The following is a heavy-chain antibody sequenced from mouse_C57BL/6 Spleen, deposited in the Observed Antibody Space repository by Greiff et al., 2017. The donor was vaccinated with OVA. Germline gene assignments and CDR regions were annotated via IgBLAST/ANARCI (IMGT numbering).Heavy chain of an antibody. V-gene: IGHV5-4*03. J-gene: IGHJ2*01. Sequence: EVNVVESGGGLVKPGGSLKLSCAASGFTFSSYAMSWVRQTPEKRLEWVATISDGGSYTYYPDNVKGRFTISRDNAKNNLYLQMSHLKSEDTAMYYCARGGHSSDYFDYWGQGTTLTVSS. CDR3: ARGGHSSDYFDY. CDR1: GFTFSSYA. D-gene: IGHD3-1*01. CDR2: ISDGGSYT.